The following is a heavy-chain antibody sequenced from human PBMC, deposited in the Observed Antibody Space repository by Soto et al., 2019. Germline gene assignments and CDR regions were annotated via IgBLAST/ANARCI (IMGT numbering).Heavy chain of an antibody. CDR2: IYGVNDK. D-gene: IGHD4-17*01. J-gene: IGHJ4*02. CDR1: GLSLSDSGVG. V-gene: IGHV2-5*02. CDR3: AHCTTHDYGDYDPGTSHVFDS. Sequence: QLTLKESGPSPVKPTQTLTVTCTFSGLSLSDSGVGVAWIRQPPGKALEWLALIYGVNDKRYSPSLKTRHTITQQTSKNQVVLTMTNMDPVDTATSYGAHCTTHDYGDYDPGTSHVFDSWGQGTLVTVSS.